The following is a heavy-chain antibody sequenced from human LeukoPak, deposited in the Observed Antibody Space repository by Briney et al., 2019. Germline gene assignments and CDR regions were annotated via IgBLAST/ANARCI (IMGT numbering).Heavy chain of an antibody. J-gene: IGHJ4*02. CDR3: ASPYLARPATGGY. Sequence: GGSLRLSCAGSVFTFSIYWMSWVRQAVGKGLEGVANIKYDGSEKTYVDSMRGRFTISRDNAKNSLYLKMNSLRAEDTAVYYCASPYLARPATGGYWGRGTLATVS. CDR1: VFTFSIYW. D-gene: IGHD2-15*01. CDR2: IKYDGSEK. V-gene: IGHV3-7*01.